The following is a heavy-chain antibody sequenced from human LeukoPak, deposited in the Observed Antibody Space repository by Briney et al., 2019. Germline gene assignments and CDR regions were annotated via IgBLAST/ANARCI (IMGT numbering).Heavy chain of an antibody. Sequence: GGSLSLSCAASGFTFSTYWMTWVRQAPGKGLEWVANVNGNEREKYYVDSVKGRFTISRDNSKNTLYLQMNSLRAEDTAVYYCAKRGDYYDILTGYYETYFDYWGQGTLVTVSS. D-gene: IGHD3-9*01. V-gene: IGHV3-7*03. CDR1: GFTFSTYW. CDR3: AKRGDYYDILTGYYETYFDY. J-gene: IGHJ4*02. CDR2: VNGNEREK.